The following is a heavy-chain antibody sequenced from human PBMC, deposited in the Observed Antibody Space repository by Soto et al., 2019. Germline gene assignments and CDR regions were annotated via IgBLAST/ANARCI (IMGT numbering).Heavy chain of an antibody. J-gene: IGHJ3*02. D-gene: IGHD3-16*02. Sequence: GESLKISCKGSGYSFTSYWIGWVRQMPGKGLEWMGIIYPGDSDTRYSPSFQGQVTISADKSISTAYLQWSSLKASDTAMYYCARLAGYTERRWRVIDIWGQGTMVTVSS. V-gene: IGHV5-51*01. CDR1: GYSFTSYW. CDR2: IYPGDSDT. CDR3: ARLAGYTERRWRVIDI.